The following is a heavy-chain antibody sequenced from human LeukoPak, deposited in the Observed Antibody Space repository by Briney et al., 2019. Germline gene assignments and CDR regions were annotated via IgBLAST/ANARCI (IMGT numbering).Heavy chain of an antibody. Sequence: ASVKVSCKASGYTFTSNGISWVRQAAGQGLEGMGWISPYYGTTNYAQKLQDRVTMTTDTSTTIAYMELRNLTSDDTAVYYCARDTYCSSTSCFPYYMDVWGTGNAVTVSS. CDR1: GYTFTSNG. J-gene: IGHJ6*03. CDR3: ARDTYCSSTSCFPYYMDV. V-gene: IGHV1-18*01. CDR2: ISPYYGTT. D-gene: IGHD2-2*01.